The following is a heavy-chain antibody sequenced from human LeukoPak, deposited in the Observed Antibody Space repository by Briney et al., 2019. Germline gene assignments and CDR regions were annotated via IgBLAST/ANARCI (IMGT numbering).Heavy chain of an antibody. J-gene: IGHJ4*02. D-gene: IGHD1-26*01. CDR2: ISFDGTNK. Sequence: GGSLRLSCAASAFTFSSYALHWVRQGPGKGLEWVAVISFDGTNKYCADSVKDRFAISRDNSKKMLYLQMNSLRGDDTAVYYCARGPVGAQPFDYWGQGTLVTVSS. V-gene: IGHV3-30*08. CDR3: ARGPVGAQPFDY. CDR1: AFTFSSYA.